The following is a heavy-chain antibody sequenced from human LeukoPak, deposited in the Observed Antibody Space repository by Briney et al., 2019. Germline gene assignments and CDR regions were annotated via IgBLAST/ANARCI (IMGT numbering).Heavy chain of an antibody. J-gene: IGHJ4*02. Sequence: PGGSLRLSCAASGLIFSTYTNWVRQAPGKGLEWVAIISSDVGNKLNTDSVRGRLAISRDNAKNSLYLQMNSLRAEDTAVYYCAKYTGYYFDYWGQGILVTVPS. CDR3: AKYTGYYFDY. CDR2: ISSDVGNK. CDR1: GLIFSTYT. D-gene: IGHD2-2*02. V-gene: IGHV3-30*09.